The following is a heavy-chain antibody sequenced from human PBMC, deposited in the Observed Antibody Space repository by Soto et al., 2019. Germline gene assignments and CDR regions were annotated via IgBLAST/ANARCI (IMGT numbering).Heavy chain of an antibody. J-gene: IGHJ6*03. V-gene: IGHV3-23*01. D-gene: IGHD6-19*01. CDR2: ISGSGGST. CDR3: ANCAVAGYSYYYYMDV. CDR1: GFTFSSYA. Sequence: GGSLRLSCAASGFTFSSYAMSWVRQAPGKGLEWVSAISGSGGSTYYADSVKGRFTISRDNSKNTLYLQMNSLRAEDTAVYYCANCAVAGYSYYYYMDVWGKGTTVTVSS.